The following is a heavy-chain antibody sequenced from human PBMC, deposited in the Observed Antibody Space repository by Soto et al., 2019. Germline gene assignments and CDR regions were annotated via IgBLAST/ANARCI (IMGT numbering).Heavy chain of an antibody. Sequence: EASVKVSCKASGGTFSSYAISWVRQAPGQGLEWMGWINPNSGGTNYAQKFQGWVTMTRDTSISTAYMELSRLRSDDTAVYYYAGGGALYYYDSRGYYCDYWGQGTLVTVSS. CDR2: INPNSGGT. D-gene: IGHD3-22*01. J-gene: IGHJ4*02. V-gene: IGHV1-2*04. CDR3: AGGGALYYYDSRGYYCDY. CDR1: GGTFSSYA.